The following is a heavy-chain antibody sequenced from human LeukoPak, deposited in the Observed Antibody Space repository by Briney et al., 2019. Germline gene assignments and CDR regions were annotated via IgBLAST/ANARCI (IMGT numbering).Heavy chain of an antibody. J-gene: IGHJ4*02. CDR1: GYKFIGYY. CDR2: INPNSGDS. D-gene: IGHD5-18*01. V-gene: IGHV1-2*02. CDR3: AREIGGILVFDY. Sequence: ASVKVSCKASGYKFIGYYMHWVRQAPGQGLEWMGWINPNSGDSHHAQKFQGRVTMTRDTSISTAYMELSRLRSDDTAVYYCAREIGGILVFDYWGQGTLVTVSS.